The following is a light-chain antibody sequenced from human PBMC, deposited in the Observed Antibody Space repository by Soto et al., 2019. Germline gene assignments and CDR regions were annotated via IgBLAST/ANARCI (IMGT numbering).Light chain of an antibody. J-gene: IGKJ3*01. V-gene: IGKV1-39*01. CDR3: QQSYSTPLT. CDR1: QSISSY. CDR2: AAS. Sequence: DIQMTQSPSSLSASVGDRVTITCRARQSISSYLNWYQQKPGKAPKLLIYAASSLQSGFPSRFSGSGSGTDFTLTISSLQPEDFATYYCQQSYSTPLTVGPGTKVDIK.